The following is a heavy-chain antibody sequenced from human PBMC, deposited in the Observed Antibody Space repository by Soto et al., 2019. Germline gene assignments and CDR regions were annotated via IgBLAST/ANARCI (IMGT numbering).Heavy chain of an antibody. D-gene: IGHD3-16*01. CDR3: AIRRGYYYMDV. CDR1: GFTVSSNY. CDR2: IYTGGST. V-gene: IGHV3-66*04. Sequence: GGSLRLSCAASGFTVSSNYMSWVRQAPGKGLEWVSVIYTGGSTYYADSVKGRFTISRDNSKNTLYLQMNSLRAEDTAVYYCAIRRGYYYMDVWGKGTTVTSP. J-gene: IGHJ6*03.